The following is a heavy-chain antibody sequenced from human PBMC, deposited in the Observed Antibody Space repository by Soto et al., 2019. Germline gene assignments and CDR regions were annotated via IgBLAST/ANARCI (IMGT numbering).Heavy chain of an antibody. D-gene: IGHD3-10*01. CDR2: IKQDGSEK. V-gene: IGHV3-7*04. CDR1: GFTFSSYW. CDR3: ARGAGSYFRRVVGAFDI. Sequence: AGGSLRLSCAASGFTFSSYWMTWVRQAPGKWLEWVANIKQDGSEKFYVDSVKGRFTISRDNAKNSLYMQMNSLRAEDTAVYYCARGAGSYFRRVVGAFDIWGQGXMVTV. J-gene: IGHJ3*02.